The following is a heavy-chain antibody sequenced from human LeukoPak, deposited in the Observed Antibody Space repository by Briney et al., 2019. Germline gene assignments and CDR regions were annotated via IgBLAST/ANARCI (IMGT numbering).Heavy chain of an antibody. D-gene: IGHD6-19*01. Sequence: GGSLRLSCAASGFTFSSYSMNWVRQAPGKGLEWVSSISSSSSYIYYADAVKGRFTISRDNAKNSLYLQMNSLRAEDTAVYYCARERSSGADYWGQGTLVTVSS. CDR1: GFTFSSYS. CDR2: ISSSSSYI. CDR3: ARERSSGADY. V-gene: IGHV3-21*01. J-gene: IGHJ4*02.